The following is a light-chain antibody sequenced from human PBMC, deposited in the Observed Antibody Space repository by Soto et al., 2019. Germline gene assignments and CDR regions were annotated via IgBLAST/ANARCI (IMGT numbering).Light chain of an antibody. V-gene: IGKV3-11*01. CDR1: QSFRGL. CDR3: QQRSTWPT. CDR2: DAS. Sequence: EVVLTQSPVTLSLSPGERATLSCRASQSFRGLLAWYQQKPGQAPRLLIYDASVRATGTPARFSGSGSGTAFTLTISSLEPEDFALYYCQQRSTWPTFGQGTRLEIK. J-gene: IGKJ5*01.